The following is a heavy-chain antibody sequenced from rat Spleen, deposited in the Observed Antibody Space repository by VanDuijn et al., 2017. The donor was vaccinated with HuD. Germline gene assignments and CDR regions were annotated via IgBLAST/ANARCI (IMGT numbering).Heavy chain of an antibody. CDR3: TRTYGGYTSHWFAY. Sequence: QVQLKESGPGLVQPSQTLSLACTVSGFSLTSYHVHWVRQPSGKGLEWIAAISSGGSTYYNSVLKSRLSISRDTSRSQVFLKMNSLQTEDTAIYFCTRTYGGYTSHWFAYWGQGTLVTVTS. J-gene: IGHJ3*01. V-gene: IGHV2S8*01. D-gene: IGHD1-11*01. CDR1: GFSLTSYH. CDR2: ISSGGST.